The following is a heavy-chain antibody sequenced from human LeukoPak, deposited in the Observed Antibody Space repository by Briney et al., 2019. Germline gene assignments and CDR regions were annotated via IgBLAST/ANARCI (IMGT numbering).Heavy chain of an antibody. Sequence: SETLSLTPAVFGGSFSGYYWSSIRQPPGKGLEWIGEINHSGSTNYNPPLKSRVTISVDTSNNRFSLKLSSVTAADTAVYYCVRCDYGDYSGFDSWGQGTLVTVSS. D-gene: IGHD4-17*01. V-gene: IGHV4-34*01. CDR3: VRCDYGDYSGFDS. J-gene: IGHJ4*02. CDR2: INHSGST. CDR1: GGSFSGYY.